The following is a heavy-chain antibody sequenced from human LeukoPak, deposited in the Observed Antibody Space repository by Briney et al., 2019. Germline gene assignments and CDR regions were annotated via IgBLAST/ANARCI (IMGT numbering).Heavy chain of an antibody. J-gene: IGHJ6*03. Sequence: GGSLRLSCAASGFTFSSYSMNWVRQAPGKGLEWVSSISSSSSYIYYADSVKGRFTISRDNAKNSLYLQMNSLRSEDTAVYYCARGPGCSGTSCYTAYYYYYMDVWGKGTTVTVSS. V-gene: IGHV3-21*04. CDR3: ARGPGCSGTSCYTAYYYYYMDV. D-gene: IGHD2-2*02. CDR2: ISSSSSYI. CDR1: GFTFSSYS.